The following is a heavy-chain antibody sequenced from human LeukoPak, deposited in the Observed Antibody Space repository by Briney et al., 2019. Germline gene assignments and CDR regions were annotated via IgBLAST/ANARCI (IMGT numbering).Heavy chain of an antibody. V-gene: IGHV4-34*01. CDR1: GGSFSGYY. Sequence: PSETLSLTCAVYGGSFSGYYWSWIRQPPGKGLEWIGEINHSGSTNYNPSLKSRVTISVDTSKNQFSLKLSSVTAADTAVYYCARETTVTEESYYYMDVWGKGTTVTVSS. CDR2: INHSGST. CDR3: ARETTVTEESYYYMDV. D-gene: IGHD4-17*01. J-gene: IGHJ6*03.